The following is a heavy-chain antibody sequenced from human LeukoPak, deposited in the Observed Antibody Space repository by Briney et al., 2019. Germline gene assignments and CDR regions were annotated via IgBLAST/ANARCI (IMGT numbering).Heavy chain of an antibody. CDR3: ARVWWELGFDY. CDR1: GFTFSSYG. D-gene: IGHD1-26*01. Sequence: GRSLRLSCAASGFTFSSYGMHWVRQAPGKGLEWVAVIWYDGSNKYYADSVKGRFTISRDNSKNTLYLQMNSLRAEDTAVYYCARVWWELGFDYWGQGTLVTVSS. CDR2: IWYDGSNK. V-gene: IGHV3-33*01. J-gene: IGHJ4*02.